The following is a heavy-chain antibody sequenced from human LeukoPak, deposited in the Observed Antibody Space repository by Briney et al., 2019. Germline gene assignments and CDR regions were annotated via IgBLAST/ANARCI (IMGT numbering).Heavy chain of an antibody. CDR2: IIPIFGTA. J-gene: IGHJ4*02. Sequence: ASVKVSCKASGGTFSSYAISWVRQAPGQGLEWMGGIIPIFGTANYAQKFQGRVTITADESTSTAYMELSSLRSEDTAVYYCALTTAGVAAAGPLIDYWGQGTLVTVSS. V-gene: IGHV1-69*13. D-gene: IGHD6-13*01. CDR1: GGTFSSYA. CDR3: ALTTAGVAAAGPLIDY.